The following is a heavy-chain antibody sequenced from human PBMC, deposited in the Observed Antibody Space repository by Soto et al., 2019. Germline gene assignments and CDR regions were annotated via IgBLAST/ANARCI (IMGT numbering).Heavy chain of an antibody. D-gene: IGHD3-10*01. CDR1: GFTFSACA. Sequence: GGSLRLSCAASGFTFSACAMTWVRQAPGKGLEWVSGIIGSGGITYYEDSVKGRFTISRDNAKNTLYLQMNSLRAEDTAVYYCAKGLIIMVRKVIIPPQYYYGMDVWGQGTTVTVSS. CDR2: IIGSGGIT. V-gene: IGHV3-23*01. CDR3: AKGLIIMVRKVIIPPQYYYGMDV. J-gene: IGHJ6*02.